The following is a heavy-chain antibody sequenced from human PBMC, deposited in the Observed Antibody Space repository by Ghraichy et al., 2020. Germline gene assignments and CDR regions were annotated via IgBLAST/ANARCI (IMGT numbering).Heavy chain of an antibody. CDR1: GESFSGFY. Sequence: SETLSLTCAVYGESFSGFYWTWIRQPPGKGLEWTAVIDLYENTIYNPSLKSRVTLSVDTSKNQFSLNLSSVAAANTTLYYCGGKARYDSVDHWGQGTLVIVSS. CDR2: IDLYENT. J-gene: IGHJ5*02. V-gene: IGHV4-34*01. D-gene: IGHD5-12*01. CDR3: GGKARYDSVDH.